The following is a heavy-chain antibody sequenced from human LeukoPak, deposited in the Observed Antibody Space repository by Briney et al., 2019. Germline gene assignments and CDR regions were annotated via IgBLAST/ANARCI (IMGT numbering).Heavy chain of an antibody. CDR3: ARAYDYVWGSYRPSAFDI. J-gene: IGHJ3*02. Sequence: ASVKVSCKASGYTFTGYYMHWVRQAPGQGLEWMGWINPNSGGTNYAQKFQGRVTMTRGTSISTAYMELSRLRSDDTAVYYCARAYDYVWGSYRPSAFDIWGQGTMVTVSS. CDR1: GYTFTGYY. V-gene: IGHV1-2*02. CDR2: INPNSGGT. D-gene: IGHD3-16*02.